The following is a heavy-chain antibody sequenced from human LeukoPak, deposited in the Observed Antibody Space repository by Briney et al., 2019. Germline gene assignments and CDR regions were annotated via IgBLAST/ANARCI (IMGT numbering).Heavy chain of an antibody. Sequence: PGGSLRLSCAASGFTVSSNYMSWVRQAPGKGLEWVSVIYSGGSTYYADSVKGRFTISRDNSKNTLHLQMNSLRAEDTAVYYCAREDSIAAAFDYWGQGTLVTVSS. CDR3: AREDSIAAAFDY. CDR2: IYSGGST. J-gene: IGHJ4*02. CDR1: GFTVSSNY. V-gene: IGHV3-66*02. D-gene: IGHD6-13*01.